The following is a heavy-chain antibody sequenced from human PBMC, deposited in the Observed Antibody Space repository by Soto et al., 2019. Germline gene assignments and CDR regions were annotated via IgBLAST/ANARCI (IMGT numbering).Heavy chain of an antibody. D-gene: IGHD2-2*01. CDR1: GYTFTDYF. CDR2: INPYSGGA. CDR3: ARGTYDFDS. J-gene: IGHJ4*02. V-gene: IGHV1-2*02. Sequence: ASVKVSCKASGYTFTDYFIHWVRQAPGQGLEWMGWINPYSGGADLSQKFQGRVTMTRDTSISTAYMEVSSLRSDDTAVYYCARGTYDFDSWGLGTLVTVSS.